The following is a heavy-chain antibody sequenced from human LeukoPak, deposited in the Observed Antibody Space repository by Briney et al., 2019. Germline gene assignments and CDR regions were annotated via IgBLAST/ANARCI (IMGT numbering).Heavy chain of an antibody. J-gene: IGHJ4*02. V-gene: IGHV4-38-2*02. CDR2: IYHSGST. CDR3: AGGYDSPFCDY. Sequence: SETLSLTCTVSGYSISSGYYWGWIRQPPGKGLEWIGSIYHSGSTYYNPSLKSRVTISVDTSKNQFSLKLSSVTAADTAVYYCAGGYDSPFCDYWGQGTLVTVSS. CDR1: GYSISSGYY. D-gene: IGHD5-12*01.